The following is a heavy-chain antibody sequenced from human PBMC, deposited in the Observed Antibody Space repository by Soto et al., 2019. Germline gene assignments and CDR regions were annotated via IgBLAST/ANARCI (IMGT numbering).Heavy chain of an antibody. CDR1: GFTFSIYA. CDR2: ISYDGSNK. D-gene: IGHD2-21*02. CDR3: ARVVVTAHADYFDS. J-gene: IGHJ4*02. V-gene: IGHV3-30-3*01. Sequence: QVQLVESGGGVVQPGRSLRLSCAASGFTFSIYAMHWVRQAPGKGLEWVAVISYDGSNKYYADSVKGRFTISRDNSKNTLYLQMNSLRADDTAVYYCARVVVTAHADYFDSWGQGTLVTVSS.